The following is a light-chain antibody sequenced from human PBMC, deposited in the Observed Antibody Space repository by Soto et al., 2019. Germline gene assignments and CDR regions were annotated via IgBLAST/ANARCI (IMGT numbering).Light chain of an antibody. CDR1: QGIAPY. CDR3: QKYNSAPLT. Sequence: DVQMTQSPSSLSAFVGDRVTITCRAGQGIAPYLAWCQQKPGKVPKLLIYATSTLQSGVPSRFSGSGSGTDFTLTINSLQPEDVGTYYCQKYNSAPLTFGGGTKVEIK. CDR2: ATS. J-gene: IGKJ4*01. V-gene: IGKV1-27*01.